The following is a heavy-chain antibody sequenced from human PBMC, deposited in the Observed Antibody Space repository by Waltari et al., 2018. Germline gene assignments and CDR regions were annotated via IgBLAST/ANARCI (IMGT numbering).Heavy chain of an antibody. CDR1: GSTVRWSF. J-gene: IGHJ6*02. Sequence: EVQLVESGGGLVQPGGSLRLSCAASGSTVRWSFFSWVRQAPLKGREWVSVIYSGGTTYSADSVKGRFSIYRDNSRNTVDLEMSSLRPEDSGVYYCARAPDSSSWRFGLDVWGQGTTVTVSS. D-gene: IGHD6-13*01. CDR3: ARAPDSSSWRFGLDV. V-gene: IGHV3-66*02. CDR2: IYSGGTT.